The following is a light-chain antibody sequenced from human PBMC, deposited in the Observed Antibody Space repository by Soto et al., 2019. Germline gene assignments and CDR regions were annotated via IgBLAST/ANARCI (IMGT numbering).Light chain of an antibody. J-gene: IGKJ4*01. CDR2: DAS. CDR3: QQRREWPPGAT. Sequence: EIVLTQSPATLSLSPGERATLSCRASQSVSSNLAWHQHKPGQAPRLLIYDASNRATGIPARFSGSGSGTDFTLTISGLEPEDFAVSYCQQRREWPPGATFGGGTKVEI. CDR1: QSVSSN. V-gene: IGKV3-11*01.